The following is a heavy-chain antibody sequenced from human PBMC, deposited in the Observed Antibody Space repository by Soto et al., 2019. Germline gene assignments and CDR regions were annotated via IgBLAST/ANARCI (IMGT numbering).Heavy chain of an antibody. Sequence: SETLSRTCTVAGAAISSYDWRWIRQPPGKGLEWIGSIFSTGSTGYNPSLKSRVTISLDTSKNQFSLSLSTVTAADTAVYYCASHSCTSTNCYNWFDPWGQGTLVTVSS. CDR2: IFSTGST. V-gene: IGHV4-59*01. D-gene: IGHD2-2*01. CDR1: GAAISSYD. CDR3: ASHSCTSTNCYNWFDP. J-gene: IGHJ5*02.